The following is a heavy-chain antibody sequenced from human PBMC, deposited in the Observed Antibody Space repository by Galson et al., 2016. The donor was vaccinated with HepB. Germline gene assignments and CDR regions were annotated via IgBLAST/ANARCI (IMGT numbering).Heavy chain of an antibody. CDR2: ITANGDHT. J-gene: IGHJ5*02. CDR3: AKVGAVWFGESTTT. CDR1: GFTFSGYA. V-gene: IGHV3-23*01. Sequence: SLRLSCAASGFTFSGYAMIWVRQAPGKGLKWVSAITANGDHTYYADSVKGRFIISRDNSTLYLQMNSLTAEDTAVYYCAKVGAVWFGESTTTWGQGTLVTVSS. D-gene: IGHD3-10*01.